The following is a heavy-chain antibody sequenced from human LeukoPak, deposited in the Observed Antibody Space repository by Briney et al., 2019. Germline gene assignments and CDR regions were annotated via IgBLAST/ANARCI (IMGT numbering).Heavy chain of an antibody. Sequence: SQTLSLTCSFSGDSISSGTYYWTWIRQPPGKGLEWIGYFHNSGTSTYNPSLKSRVTISADTSKNQFSLKLNSLTTADTAVYYCTRGAGWLIDYWGQGILVTVSS. D-gene: IGHD5-12*01. CDR2: FHNSGTS. CDR3: TRGAGWLIDY. J-gene: IGHJ4*02. V-gene: IGHV4-61*01. CDR1: GDSISSGTYY.